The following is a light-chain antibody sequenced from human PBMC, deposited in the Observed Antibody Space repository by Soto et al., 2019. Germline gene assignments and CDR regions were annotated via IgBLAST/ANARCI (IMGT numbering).Light chain of an antibody. CDR1: LRISRY. Sequence: DIQMPTSPSSLSASRGDRVSISCRASLRISRYVNWYQQKPGKAPKLLIYAASTLQSGVPSRFSGSGSGTEFTLTISSLQPDDFATYYCQEYNSYPQTFGGGTKV. CDR3: QEYNSYPQT. V-gene: IGKV1-5*01. J-gene: IGKJ4*01. CDR2: AAS.